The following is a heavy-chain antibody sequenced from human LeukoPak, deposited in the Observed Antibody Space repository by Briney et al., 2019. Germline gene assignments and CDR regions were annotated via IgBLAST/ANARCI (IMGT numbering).Heavy chain of an antibody. CDR1: GGSFSGYY. V-gene: IGHV4-34*01. CDR2: INHSGST. CDR3: ARGYKYYDSSGYYFDY. Sequence: SSETLSLTCAVYGGSFSGYYWSWIRQPPGKGLEWIGEINHSGSTNYNPSLKSRVTISVDTSKNQFSLKLSSVTAADTAVYYCARGYKYYDSSGYYFDYWGQGTLVTVSS. J-gene: IGHJ4*02. D-gene: IGHD3-22*01.